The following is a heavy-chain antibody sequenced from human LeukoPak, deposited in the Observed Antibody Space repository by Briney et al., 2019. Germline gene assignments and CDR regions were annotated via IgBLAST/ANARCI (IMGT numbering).Heavy chain of an antibody. V-gene: IGHV4-39*07. CDR2: IYYSGST. D-gene: IGHD3-10*01. CDR3: ARGGPGSPYY. CDR1: GGSISSSSYY. Sequence: SETLSLTCTVSGGSISSSSYYWGWIRQPPGKGLEWIGSIYYSGSTYYNPSLKSRVTISVDTSKNQFSLKLSSVTAADTAVYYCARGGPGSPYYWGQGTLVTVSS. J-gene: IGHJ4*02.